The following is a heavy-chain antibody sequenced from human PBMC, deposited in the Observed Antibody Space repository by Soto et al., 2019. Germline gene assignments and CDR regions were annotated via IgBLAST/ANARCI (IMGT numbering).Heavy chain of an antibody. D-gene: IGHD2-2*01. CDR1: GGTFSSYT. J-gene: IGHJ5*02. CDR3: ARDCSSTSCYAYL. CDR2: IIPILGIA. Sequence: QVQLVQSGAEVKKPGSSVKVSCKASGGTFSSYTISWVRQAPGQGLEWMGRIIPILGIANYAQKFQGRVTITADKASSTAYMELSSLRSEDTAVYSCARDCSSTSCYAYLWGQGTLVTVSS. V-gene: IGHV1-69*08.